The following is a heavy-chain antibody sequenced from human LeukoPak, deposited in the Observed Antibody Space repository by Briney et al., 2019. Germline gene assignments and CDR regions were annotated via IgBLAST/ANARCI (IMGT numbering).Heavy chain of an antibody. D-gene: IGHD6-6*01. V-gene: IGHV1-69*05. Sequence: GSSVKVSCKASGGTFSSYATSWVRQAPGQGLEWMGRIIPIFGTANYAQKFQGRVTITTDESTSTAYMELSSLRSEDTAVYYCARVVAARPYNWFDPWGQGTLVTVSS. J-gene: IGHJ5*02. CDR2: IIPIFGTA. CDR3: ARVVAARPYNWFDP. CDR1: GGTFSSYA.